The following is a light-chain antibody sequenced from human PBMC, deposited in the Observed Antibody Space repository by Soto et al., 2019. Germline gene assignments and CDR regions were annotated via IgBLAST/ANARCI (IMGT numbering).Light chain of an antibody. Sequence: DIQMTQSPSSLSASLGDRVTITCRASHTIVTYLNWYKKRPGKAPSLLIYSASTLQNGVPSRFRGSGSGTDFVLTIDDLRPEDSATYYCQQNFDAPPYTFGQGTK. J-gene: IGKJ2*01. CDR2: SAS. CDR1: HTIVTY. CDR3: QQNFDAPPYT. V-gene: IGKV1-39*01.